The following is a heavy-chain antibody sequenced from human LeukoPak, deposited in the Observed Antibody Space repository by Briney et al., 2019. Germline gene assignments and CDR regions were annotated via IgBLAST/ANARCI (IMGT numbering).Heavy chain of an antibody. D-gene: IGHD6-19*01. V-gene: IGHV3-23*01. CDR1: GFTFSSYA. Sequence: KAGGSLRLSCAASGFTFSSYAMSWVRQAPGKGLEWVSAISGSGGNTYYADSVKGRFTISRDNSRSTLYLQMNSLRAEDTAVYYCVSSSSGWYRFQYWGQGTLVTVSS. CDR3: VSSSSGWYRFQY. CDR2: ISGSGGNT. J-gene: IGHJ4*02.